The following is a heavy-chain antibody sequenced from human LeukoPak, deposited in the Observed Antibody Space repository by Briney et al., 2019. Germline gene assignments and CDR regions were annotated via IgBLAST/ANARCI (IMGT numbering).Heavy chain of an antibody. D-gene: IGHD3-10*01. CDR3: ARWYGGSGSWVLDV. J-gene: IGHJ6*02. Sequence: GGSLRLSCAASGFTISNYWMSWVHQAPGKGLEWVANIKQDGSEKKYVDSVKGRFSISRDNAKNSLYLQIYSLRVEDTAGYYCARWYGGSGSWVLDVWGQGTTVTVSS. V-gene: IGHV3-7*04. CDR2: IKQDGSEK. CDR1: GFTISNYW.